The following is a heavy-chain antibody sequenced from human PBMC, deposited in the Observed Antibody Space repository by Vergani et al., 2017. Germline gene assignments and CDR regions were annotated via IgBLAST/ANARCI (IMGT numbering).Heavy chain of an antibody. V-gene: IGHV3-30-3*01. CDR1: GFTFGDHG. D-gene: IGHD2-8*02. CDR2: ISYDGTNK. J-gene: IGHJ6*03. CDR3: ARDRGDWRYSRYFYNYYMDV. Sequence: VQLMESGGGWAQPGGSLRLSCAASGFTFGDHGIHWVRRAPGKGLEWVALISYDGTNKYYTNSVRGRFTISRDNSKSTLFLQMNSLRVEDMAVYYCARDRGDWRYSRYFYNYYMDVWGKGP.